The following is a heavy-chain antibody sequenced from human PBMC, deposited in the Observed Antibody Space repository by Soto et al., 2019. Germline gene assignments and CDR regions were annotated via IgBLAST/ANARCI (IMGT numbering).Heavy chain of an antibody. CDR3: ARDIHRFRGSYGIDY. D-gene: IGHD1-26*01. Sequence: QVQLQESGPGLVKASETLSLACSVSGGFISTYYWSWIRQPPGKGLEWIGCISNTGSISYNPSLKSRVTISLDTSKNQFSLKVNSVTAADTAVYYCARDIHRFRGSYGIDYWGRGTLVTVSS. CDR1: GGFISTYY. V-gene: IGHV4-59*01. CDR2: ISNTGSI. J-gene: IGHJ4*02.